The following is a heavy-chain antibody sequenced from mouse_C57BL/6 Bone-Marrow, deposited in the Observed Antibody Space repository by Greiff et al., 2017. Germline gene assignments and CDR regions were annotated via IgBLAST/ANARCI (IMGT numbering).Heavy chain of an antibody. V-gene: IGHV1-77*01. CDR3: ARPDYGSSYAYWYFEV. CDR2: IGPGSGST. CDR1: GFTFTDYY. J-gene: IGHJ1*03. Sequence: VQLQQSGAELVKPGASVKISCKASGFTFTDYYINWVKQRPGQGLEWIGKIGPGSGSTYYDETFKGKATLTADKSSSTAYMQLSSLTSEDSAVYFCARPDYGSSYAYWYFEVWGTGTTVTVSS. D-gene: IGHD1-1*01.